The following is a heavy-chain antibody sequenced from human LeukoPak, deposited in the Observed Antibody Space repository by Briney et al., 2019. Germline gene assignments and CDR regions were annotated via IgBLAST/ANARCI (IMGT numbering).Heavy chain of an antibody. CDR1: GGSISSYY. Sequence: SETLSLTCTVSGGSISSYYWSWIRQPPGKGLEWIGYIYYSGSTNYNPSLKSRATISVDTSKNQFSLKLSSVTAADTAVFYCARGRRYDPLDYWGQGTLVTVSS. J-gene: IGHJ4*02. CDR2: IYYSGST. CDR3: ARGRRYDPLDY. D-gene: IGHD1-1*01. V-gene: IGHV4-59*01.